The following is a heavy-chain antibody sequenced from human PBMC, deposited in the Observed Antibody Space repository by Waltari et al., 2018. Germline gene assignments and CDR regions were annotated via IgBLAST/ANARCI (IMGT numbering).Heavy chain of an antibody. J-gene: IGHJ6*03. CDR3: ARGRTVVTPYYYYYMDV. Sequence: QVQLQQWGAGLLKPSETLSLTCAVYGGSFSGYYWSWIRQPPGKGREWIGEINHSGSTNYNPSLKSRVTISVDTSKNQFSLKLSSVTAADTAVYYCARGRTVVTPYYYYYMDVWGKGTTVTVSS. CDR2: INHSGST. V-gene: IGHV4-34*01. D-gene: IGHD2-21*02. CDR1: GGSFSGYY.